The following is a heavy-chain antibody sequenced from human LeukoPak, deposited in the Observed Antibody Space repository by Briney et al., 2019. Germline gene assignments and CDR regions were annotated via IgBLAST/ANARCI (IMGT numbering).Heavy chain of an antibody. J-gene: IGHJ3*02. Sequence: TSQTLSLTCTVSGGSFSSGYSWTWIRQAAGKGLEWIGRIYISGNTDQNPSLKSRVIVSMDTSKNQFSLELSSVTAADTAVYYCTRGWSSAGAFDIWGPGKMVTVSS. CDR2: IYISGNT. CDR3: TRGWSSAGAFDI. D-gene: IGHD6-19*01. CDR1: GGSFSSGYS. V-gene: IGHV4-61*02.